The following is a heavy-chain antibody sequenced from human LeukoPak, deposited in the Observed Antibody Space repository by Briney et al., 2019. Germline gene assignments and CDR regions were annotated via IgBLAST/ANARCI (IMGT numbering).Heavy chain of an antibody. J-gene: IGHJ4*02. Sequence: SETLSLTCTVSGGSISSFYWSWIRQPPGKGLEWIGYMYNRGNTNYNPSLKSRVTISEDTSQNQLSLQLRSVTAADTAVYYCAATIKRDYGDTNFDYWGQGTLVTVSS. D-gene: IGHD4-17*01. CDR1: GGSISSFY. CDR2: MYNRGNT. V-gene: IGHV4-59*01. CDR3: AATIKRDYGDTNFDY.